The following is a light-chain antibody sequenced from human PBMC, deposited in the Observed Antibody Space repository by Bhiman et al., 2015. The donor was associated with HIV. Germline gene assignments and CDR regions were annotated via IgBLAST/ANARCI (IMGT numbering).Light chain of an antibody. V-gene: IGLV3-21*01. CDR3: SSYTTSSTYV. Sequence: SYMLTQPPSVSVAPGKTATITCGGNDIGSKIVHWYQQKPGQAPLLVISYDGDRPSGIPERFSGSKSGNTATLTISRAEAEDEADYYCSSYTTSSTYVFGTGTKVTVL. J-gene: IGLJ1*01. CDR2: YDG. CDR1: DIGSKI.